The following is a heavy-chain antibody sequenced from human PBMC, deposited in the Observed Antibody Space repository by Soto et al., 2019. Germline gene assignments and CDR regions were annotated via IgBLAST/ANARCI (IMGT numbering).Heavy chain of an antibody. J-gene: IGHJ3*01. V-gene: IGHV1-18*01. CDR1: GYTFINYG. D-gene: IGHD1-26*01. CDR2: LSAYNGDT. CDR3: ARWSAIVGGAEALDV. Sequence: QVQLVQSGAEVKKPGASVRDSCKTSGYTFINYGITWVRQAPGQGLEWMGWLSAYNGDTSSSEKLQDRFTMTTDTSTTTVYMDLRSLTSDDTAVYYCARWSAIVGGAEALDVWGQGTMVIVSS.